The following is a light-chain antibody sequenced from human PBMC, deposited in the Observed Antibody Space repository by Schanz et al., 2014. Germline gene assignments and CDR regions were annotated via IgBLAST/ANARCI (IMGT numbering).Light chain of an antibody. V-gene: IGLV1-44*01. Sequence: QSVLTQPPSASGTPGQRVTISCSGGSSNIRSNTVTWYQQLPGAAPKLLIHTNDQRPSGVPDRISGSKSGTSASLAISGLQSEDEAVYYCQTWGTGIRVFGGGTKLTVL. J-gene: IGLJ2*01. CDR2: TND. CDR3: QTWGTGIRV. CDR1: SSNIRSNT.